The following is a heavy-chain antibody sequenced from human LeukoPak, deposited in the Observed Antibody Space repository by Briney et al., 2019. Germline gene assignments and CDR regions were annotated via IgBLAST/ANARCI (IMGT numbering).Heavy chain of an antibody. Sequence: SETLSLTCTVSGGSISSGDYYWSWIRQPPGKGLEWMGYIYNSGSTYYNPSLKSRVTISVDTSKNQFSLKLSSVTAADTAVYYCARAPSLGYCSGGSCSNLYYFDYWGQGTLVTVSS. CDR1: GGSISSGDYY. V-gene: IGHV4-30-4*01. CDR3: ARAPSLGYCSGGSCSNLYYFDY. CDR2: IYNSGST. D-gene: IGHD2-15*01. J-gene: IGHJ4*02.